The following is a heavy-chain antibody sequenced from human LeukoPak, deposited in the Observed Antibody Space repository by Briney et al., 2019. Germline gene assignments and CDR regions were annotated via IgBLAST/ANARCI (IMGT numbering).Heavy chain of an antibody. V-gene: IGHV3-33*01. CDR3: ARDTNYYDSSGYYYY. Sequence: GGSLRLSCAASGFTFSSYGMHWVRQAPGKGLEWVAVIWYDGSNKYYADSVKGRFTISRDNSKNTLYLQMNSLRAEDTAVYYCARDTNYYDSSGYYYYWGQGTLVTVSS. D-gene: IGHD3-22*01. CDR2: IWYDGSNK. J-gene: IGHJ4*02. CDR1: GFTFSSYG.